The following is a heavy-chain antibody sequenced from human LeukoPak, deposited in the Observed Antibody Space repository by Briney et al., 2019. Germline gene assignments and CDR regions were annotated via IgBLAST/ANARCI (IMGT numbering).Heavy chain of an antibody. CDR2: MNPNSGNT. V-gene: IGHV1-8*02. Sequence: ASVTVSCKASGYTFRNYGINWVRQATGQGLEWMGWMNPNSGNTGYAQKFQGRVTMTRNTSISTAYMELSSLRSEDTAVYYCARLGVATTVTTGYYYYYMDVWGKGTTVTVSS. CDR1: GYTFRNYG. D-gene: IGHD4-17*01. CDR3: ARLGVATTVTTGYYYYYMDV. J-gene: IGHJ6*03.